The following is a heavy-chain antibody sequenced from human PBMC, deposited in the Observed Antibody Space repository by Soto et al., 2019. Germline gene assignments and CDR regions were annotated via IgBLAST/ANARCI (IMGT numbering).Heavy chain of an antibody. J-gene: IGHJ3*02. V-gene: IGHV3-21*01. D-gene: IGHD3-10*01. CDR1: GFTFSSYS. CDR2: ISSSSSYI. Sequence: GGSLTLSCAASGFTFSSYSLNCVRQAPGKGLEWFSSISSSSSYIYYADSVKGRFTISRDNAKNSLYLQMNSLRAEDTAVYYCARDPRFKAFDIWGQGTMVTVSS. CDR3: ARDPRFKAFDI.